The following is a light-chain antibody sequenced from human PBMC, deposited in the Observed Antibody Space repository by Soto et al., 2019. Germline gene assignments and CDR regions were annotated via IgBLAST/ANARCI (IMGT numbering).Light chain of an antibody. CDR1: QSVSSSY. V-gene: IGKV3D-7*01. CDR3: QQDYNSPPT. CDR2: GAS. Sequence: EIVMTQSPATLSLSPGERATLSCRASQSVSSSYLSWNQQKPGQAPRLLIYGASTRATGIPARFSGSGSGTDFTLTISSLQPEDFAVYYCQQDYNSPPTFGQGTRLEIK. J-gene: IGKJ5*01.